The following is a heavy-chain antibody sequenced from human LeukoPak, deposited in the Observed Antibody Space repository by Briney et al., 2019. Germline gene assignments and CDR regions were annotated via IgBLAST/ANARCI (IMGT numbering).Heavy chain of an antibody. D-gene: IGHD2-8*01. J-gene: IGHJ4*02. CDR1: GFTFSTFA. CDR2: VSGGESRT. CDR3: ARAGHCTNGICYTADFDY. Sequence: GGSLRLSCAASGFTFSTFAMGWVRQAPGKGLEWVSGVSGGESRTYYADSVKGRFTLSRDNSKNTLFLQMNSLRAEDTAVYYCARAGHCTNGICYTADFDYWGQGTLVTVSS. V-gene: IGHV3-23*01.